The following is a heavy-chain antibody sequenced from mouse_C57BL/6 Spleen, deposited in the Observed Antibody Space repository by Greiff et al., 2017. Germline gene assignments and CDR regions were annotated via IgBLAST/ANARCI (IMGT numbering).Heavy chain of an antibody. CDR1: GYTFTDYN. CDR3: ARGRYYDYDGYFDV. D-gene: IGHD2-4*01. CDR2: INPNNGGT. Sequence: VQLQQSGPELVKPGASVKMSCKASGYTFTDYNMHWVKQSHGKSLEWIGYINPNNGGTSYNQKFKGKATLTVNKSSSTAYMELRSLTSEYSAVYYCARGRYYDYDGYFDVWGTGTTVTVSS. J-gene: IGHJ1*03. V-gene: IGHV1-22*01.